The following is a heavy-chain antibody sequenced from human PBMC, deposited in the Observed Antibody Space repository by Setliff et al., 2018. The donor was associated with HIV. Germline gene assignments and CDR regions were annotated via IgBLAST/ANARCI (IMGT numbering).Heavy chain of an antibody. V-gene: IGHV4-39*07. J-gene: IGHJ4*02. Sequence: SETLSLTCTVSGGSISGSNNHWGWIRQSPGKGLEWIGSIHYTGGTYYNPSLKSRVIISVDTSKKQFFLKLSSVTAADTAVYYCARGDSSSWIFDYWGQGTLVTVSS. CDR2: IHYTGGT. CDR1: GGSISGSNNH. CDR3: ARGDSSSWIFDY. D-gene: IGHD6-13*01.